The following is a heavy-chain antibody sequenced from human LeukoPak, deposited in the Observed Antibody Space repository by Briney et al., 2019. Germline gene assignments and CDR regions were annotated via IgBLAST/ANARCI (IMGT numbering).Heavy chain of an antibody. D-gene: IGHD1-26*01. V-gene: IGHV4-59*01. J-gene: IGHJ1*01. CDR2: IYYSGST. CDR1: GGSISSYY. Sequence: PSETLSLTCTVSGGSISSYYWSWNRQPPGKGLEWIGYIYYSGSTNYNPSLKSRVTISVDTSKNQFSLKLSSVTAADTAVYYCARGGGSWPAEYFQHWGQGTLVTVSS. CDR3: ARGGGSWPAEYFQH.